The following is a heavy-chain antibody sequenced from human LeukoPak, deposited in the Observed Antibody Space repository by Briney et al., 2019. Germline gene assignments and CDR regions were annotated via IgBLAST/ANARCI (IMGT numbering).Heavy chain of an antibody. V-gene: IGHV3-11*06. D-gene: IGHD3-10*01. CDR2: ISSSSSYT. CDR3: ARDGQNGSPYATDV. Sequence: GGSRRLSCAASGFTFSDYYMSWIRQAPGKGLEWVSYISSSSSYTNYADSVKGRFTISRDNSKNTLYLQMNSLRVEDTAVYYCARDGQNGSPYATDVWGQGTTVTVSS. CDR1: GFTFSDYY. J-gene: IGHJ6*02.